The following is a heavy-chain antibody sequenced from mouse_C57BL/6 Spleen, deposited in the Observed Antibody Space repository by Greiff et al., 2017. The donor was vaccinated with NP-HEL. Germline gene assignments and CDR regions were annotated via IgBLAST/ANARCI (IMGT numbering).Heavy chain of an antibody. J-gene: IGHJ1*03. CDR2: IDPSDSET. Sequence: QVQLKQPGAELVRPGSSVKLSCKASGYTFTSYWMHWVKQRPIQGLEWIGNIDPSDSETHYNQKFKDKATLTVDKSSSTAYMQLSSLTSEDSAVYYCASDYYYGSSYWYFDVWGTGTTVTVSS. CDR3: ASDYYYGSSYWYFDV. D-gene: IGHD1-1*01. CDR1: GYTFTSYW. V-gene: IGHV1-52*01.